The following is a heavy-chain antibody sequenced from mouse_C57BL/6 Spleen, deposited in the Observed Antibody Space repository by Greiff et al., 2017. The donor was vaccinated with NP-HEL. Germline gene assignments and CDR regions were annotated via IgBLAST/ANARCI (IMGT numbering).Heavy chain of an antibody. Sequence: ESGPGLVKPSQSLSLTCSVTGYSITSGYYWNWIRQFPGNKLEWMGYISYDGSNNYNPSLKNRISITRDTSKNQFFLKLNSVTTEDTATYYCARDLDYGSVTFAYWGQGTLVTVSA. D-gene: IGHD1-1*01. CDR3: ARDLDYGSVTFAY. CDR1: GYSITSGYY. J-gene: IGHJ3*01. V-gene: IGHV3-6*01. CDR2: ISYDGSN.